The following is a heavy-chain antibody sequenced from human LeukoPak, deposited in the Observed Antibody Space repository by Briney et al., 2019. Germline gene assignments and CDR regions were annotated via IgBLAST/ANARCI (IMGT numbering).Heavy chain of an antibody. CDR2: IYHSGSI. CDR3: ARHSGDYYDSSGYPVDY. D-gene: IGHD3-22*01. V-gene: IGHV4-4*02. Sequence: SGTLSLTCAVSGGSISSSNWWSWVRQFPGKGLEWIGEIYHSGSINYSPSLKSRVTISVDTSKNQFSLKLSSVTAADTAVYYCARHSGDYYDSSGYPVDYWGQGTLVTVSS. J-gene: IGHJ4*02. CDR1: GGSISSSNW.